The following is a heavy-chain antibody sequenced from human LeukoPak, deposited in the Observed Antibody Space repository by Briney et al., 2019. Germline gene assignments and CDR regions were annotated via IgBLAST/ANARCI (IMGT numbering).Heavy chain of an antibody. CDR3: ARLYDFWSGLVDAFDI. V-gene: IGHV4-59*12. D-gene: IGHD3-3*01. CDR2: IYYSGST. CDR1: GGSITSYY. J-gene: IGHJ3*02. Sequence: SETLSLTCTVSGGSITSYYWSWIRQPPGKGLEWIGYIYYSGSTNYNPSLKSRVTISVDTSKNQFSLKLSSVTAADTAVYYCARLYDFWSGLVDAFDIWGQGTMVTVSS.